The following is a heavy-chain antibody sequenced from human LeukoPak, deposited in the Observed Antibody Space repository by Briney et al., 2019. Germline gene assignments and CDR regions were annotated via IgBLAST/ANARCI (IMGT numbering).Heavy chain of an antibody. CDR2: IVVGSGNT. D-gene: IGHD4-17*01. Sequence: SVKVSCKASGFTFTSSAMQWVRQARGQRLEWIGWIVVGSGNTNYAQKFQGRVTITRDMSTSTAYMELSSLRSEDTAVYYCAANYGDYVRYYYMDVWGKGTTVTVSS. V-gene: IGHV1-58*02. CDR1: GFTFTSSA. J-gene: IGHJ6*03. CDR3: AANYGDYVRYYYMDV.